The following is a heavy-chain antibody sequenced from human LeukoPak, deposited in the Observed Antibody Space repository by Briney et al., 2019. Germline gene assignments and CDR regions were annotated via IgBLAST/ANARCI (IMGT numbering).Heavy chain of an antibody. CDR2: IYPGDSDT. Sequence: GESLKISCRGSGYSFTTYWIGWVRQMPGKGLEWMAIIYPGDSDTRYSPSFQGQVTMSADKSINTAYLQWSSLKASDTAMYYCARRQGCSSTSCPPDSWGQGTLVTVSS. CDR3: ARRQGCSSTSCPPDS. D-gene: IGHD2-2*01. J-gene: IGHJ4*02. V-gene: IGHV5-51*01. CDR1: GYSFTTYW.